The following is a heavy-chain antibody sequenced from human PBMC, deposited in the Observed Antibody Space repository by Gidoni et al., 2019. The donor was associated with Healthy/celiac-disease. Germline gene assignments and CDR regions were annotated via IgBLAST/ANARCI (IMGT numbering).Heavy chain of an antibody. Sequence: QVQLVESGGGVVQPGRSLRLSCAASGFTFSSYGMHWVRQAPGKGLEWVAVISYDGSNKYYADSVKGRFTISRDNSKNTLYLQMNSLRAEDTAVYYCAKDGQSPFDYWGQGTLVTVSS. CDR2: ISYDGSNK. CDR3: AKDGQSPFDY. CDR1: GFTFSSYG. J-gene: IGHJ4*02. V-gene: IGHV3-30*18.